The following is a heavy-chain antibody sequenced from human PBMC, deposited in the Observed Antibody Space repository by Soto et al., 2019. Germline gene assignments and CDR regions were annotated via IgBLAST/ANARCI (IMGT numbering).Heavy chain of an antibody. CDR2: INPSGGST. D-gene: IGHD6-19*01. V-gene: IGHV1-46*01. Sequence: QVQLVQSGAEVKKPGASVKVSCKASGYTFTSYYIHWVRQAPGQGLEWMGIINPSGGSTSYAQKFQGRVTRTSDTSASTVFIEVSSLRSEDTAVYYCARRYSSGDDAFDIWGQGTMVTVSS. J-gene: IGHJ3*02. CDR3: ARRYSSGDDAFDI. CDR1: GYTFTSYY.